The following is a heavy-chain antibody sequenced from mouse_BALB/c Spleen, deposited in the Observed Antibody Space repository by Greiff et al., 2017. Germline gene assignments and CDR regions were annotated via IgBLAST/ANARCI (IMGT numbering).Heavy chain of an antibody. Sequence: DVKLVESGGGLVKPGGSLKLSCAASGFTFSSYAMSWVRQTPEKRLEWVATISSGGGNTYYPDSVKGRFTISRDNAKNNLYLQMSSLRSEDTALYYCARYGNYESMDYWGQGTSVTVSS. D-gene: IGHD2-1*01. V-gene: IGHV5-9*03. CDR3: ARYGNYESMDY. CDR1: GFTFSSYA. CDR2: ISSGGGNT. J-gene: IGHJ4*01.